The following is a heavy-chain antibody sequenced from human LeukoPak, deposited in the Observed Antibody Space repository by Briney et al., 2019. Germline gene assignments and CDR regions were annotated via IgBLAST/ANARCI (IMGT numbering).Heavy chain of an antibody. CDR3: ARVWSSSWYGNFDY. J-gene: IGHJ4*02. CDR1: GYTFTGYY. CDR2: INPNSGGT. D-gene: IGHD6-13*01. Sequence: ASVKVSCKAPGYTFTGYYMHWVRQAPGQGLEWQGWINPNSGGTNYAQKFQGSVTMTRDTSISTAYMELSRLRSDDTAVYYCARVWSSSWYGNFDYWGQGTLVTVSS. V-gene: IGHV1-2*02.